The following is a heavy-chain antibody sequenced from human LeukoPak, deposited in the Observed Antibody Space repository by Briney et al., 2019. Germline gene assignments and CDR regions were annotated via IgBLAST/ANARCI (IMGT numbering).Heavy chain of an antibody. V-gene: IGHV4-61*01. J-gene: IGHJ4*02. CDR1: GGSVSSGSYY. Sequence: PSETLSLTCTVSGGSVSSGSYYWSWIRQPPGKGLEWIGYIYCSGSTNYNPSLKSRVTISVDTSKNQFSLKLSSVTAADTAVYYCARDEEKGFVDYWGQGTLVTVSS. CDR3: ARDEEKGFVDY. CDR2: IYCSGST. D-gene: IGHD3-10*01.